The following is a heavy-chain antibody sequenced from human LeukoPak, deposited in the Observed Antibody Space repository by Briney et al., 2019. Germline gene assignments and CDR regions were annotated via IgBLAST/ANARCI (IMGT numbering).Heavy chain of an antibody. D-gene: IGHD3-22*01. CDR2: IIPIFGTA. V-gene: IGHV1-69*13. J-gene: IGHJ3*02. Sequence: ASVKVSCKASGGTFSSYAISWVRQAPGQGLEWMGGIIPIFGTANYAQKFQGRVTITADESTSTAYMELSSLRSEDTAVYYCARLGAPGYYDSSGYSLDAFDIWGQGTMVTVSS. CDR3: ARLGAPGYYDSSGYSLDAFDI. CDR1: GGTFSSYA.